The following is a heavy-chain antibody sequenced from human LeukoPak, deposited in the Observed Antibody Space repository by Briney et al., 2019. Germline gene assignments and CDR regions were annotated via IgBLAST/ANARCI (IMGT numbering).Heavy chain of an antibody. CDR2: ISYDGSNK. CDR3: ARRAARFDWGVSYYYGMDV. V-gene: IGHV3-30-3*01. Sequence: GRSLRLSCAASGFTFSSYAMHWARQAPGKGLEWVAVISYDGSNKYYADSVKGRFTISRDNSKNTLYLQMNSLRAEDTAVYYCARRAARFDWGVSYYYGMDVWGQGTTVTVSS. J-gene: IGHJ6*02. D-gene: IGHD6-6*01. CDR1: GFTFSSYA.